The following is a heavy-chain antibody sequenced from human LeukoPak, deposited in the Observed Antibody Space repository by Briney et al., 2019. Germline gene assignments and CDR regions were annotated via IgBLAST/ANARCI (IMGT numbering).Heavy chain of an antibody. V-gene: IGHV4-34*01. D-gene: IGHD2-21*01. J-gene: IGHJ4*02. CDR2: ITHSGDT. CDR3: ARGGDFRSLGY. Sequence: PSETLSLTCAVYVDTFSGYYWTWIRQPPGEGLEWIGEITHSGDTNYTPSLKSRVTMSVDTSKNQFSLKLTSVTAADTAVYYCARGGDFRSLGYWGQGTLVTVSS. CDR1: VDTFSGYY.